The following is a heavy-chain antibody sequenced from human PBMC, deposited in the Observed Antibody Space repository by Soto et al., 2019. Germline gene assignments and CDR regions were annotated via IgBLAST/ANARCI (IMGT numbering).Heavy chain of an antibody. CDR3: ARAMANYFDY. V-gene: IGHV4-31*03. CDR2: IRDSGST. D-gene: IGHD2-8*01. Sequence: QVQLQESGPGLVKPSQTLSVTCTVSGGSVSSDDYSWSWIRQHPGKGLEWIGYIRDSGSTYYNPSLEGRVTISVDTSKNQFSLRLRSVTAADTAVYYCARAMANYFDYWRQGTLVTASS. CDR1: GGSVSSDDYS. J-gene: IGHJ4*02.